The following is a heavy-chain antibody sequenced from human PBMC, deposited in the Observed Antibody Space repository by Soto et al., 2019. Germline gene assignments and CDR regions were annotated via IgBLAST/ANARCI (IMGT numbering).Heavy chain of an antibody. CDR1: GFIFDDYA. Sequence: SLRLSCAASGFIFDDYAMYWVRQVLGKGLEWVSSISWNSGNIGYADSVKGRFTTSRDNAENSLYLQMNSLRPEDTALYYCVRSKGGYSYGTPFDYWGQGILVTVSS. V-gene: IGHV3-9*01. CDR2: ISWNSGNI. J-gene: IGHJ4*02. D-gene: IGHD5-18*01. CDR3: VRSKGGYSYGTPFDY.